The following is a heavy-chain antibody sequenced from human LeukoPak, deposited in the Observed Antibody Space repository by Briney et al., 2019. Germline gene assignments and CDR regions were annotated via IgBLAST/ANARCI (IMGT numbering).Heavy chain of an antibody. V-gene: IGHV1-18*01. CDR2: ISAYNGNT. CDR3: ARDPGGTWGFDY. CDR1: GYTFTTYG. D-gene: IGHD7-27*01. Sequence: ASVKVSCKASGYTFTTYGISWVRQAPGQGLEWMGWISAYNGNTNYAQKFQGRVTMTTDTSTSTAYMELRSLRSDDTAVYYCARDPGGTWGFDYWGQGALVTVSS. J-gene: IGHJ4*02.